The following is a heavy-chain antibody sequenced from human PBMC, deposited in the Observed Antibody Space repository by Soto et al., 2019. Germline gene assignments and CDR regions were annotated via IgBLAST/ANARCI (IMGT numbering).Heavy chain of an antibody. CDR2: IYWDDAK. J-gene: IGHJ4*02. CDR3: GHRGGGDRILDY. CDR1: GFSLSTSGVG. Sequence: QITLKESGPTLVKPTQTLTLTCTFSGFSLSTSGVGVGWIRQPPGKALEWVALIYWDDAKEYSPSLKSRLTITKAPPKNQVALTMTILDPVDKATFCWGHRGGGDRILDYWGQGTLVTVSS. D-gene: IGHD3-16*01. V-gene: IGHV2-5*02.